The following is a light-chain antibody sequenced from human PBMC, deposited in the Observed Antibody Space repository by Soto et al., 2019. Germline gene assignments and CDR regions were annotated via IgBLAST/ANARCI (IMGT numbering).Light chain of an antibody. CDR3: SSCTSSTTLVV. V-gene: IGLV2-14*01. J-gene: IGLJ2*01. CDR1: SSDVGAYKY. Sequence: QSALTQPASVSGSPGQSITISCTGTSSDVGAYKYVSWYQQHPGKAPQLMIYEVSNRPSGVSNRFSGSKSGNTASLTISGLQAEDEADYYCSSCTSSTTLVVFGGGTKVTVL. CDR2: EVS.